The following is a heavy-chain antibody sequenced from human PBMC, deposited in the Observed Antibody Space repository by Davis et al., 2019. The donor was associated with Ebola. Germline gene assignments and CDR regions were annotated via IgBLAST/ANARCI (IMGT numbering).Heavy chain of an antibody. V-gene: IGHV3-43*01. CDR3: AKGHFWSGYTNSNYYFDY. D-gene: IGHD3-3*02. J-gene: IGHJ4*02. Sequence: PGGSLRLSCAASGFSFADYTMHWVRQAPGKGLEWVSLITWDGGTTYYADSVQGRFTISRDNYRKSLYLQMNSLRTEDTAFYYCAKGHFWSGYTNSNYYFDYWGQGALVTVSS. CDR1: GFSFADYT. CDR2: ITWDGGTT.